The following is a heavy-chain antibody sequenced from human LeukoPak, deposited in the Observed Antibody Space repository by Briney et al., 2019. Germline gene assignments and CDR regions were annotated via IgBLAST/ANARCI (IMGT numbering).Heavy chain of an antibody. CDR2: IYYSGST. D-gene: IGHD3-22*01. J-gene: IGHJ4*02. Sequence: PSETLSLTCTVSGGSISSSSYYWGWIRQPPGRGLEWIGSIYYSGSTYYNPSLKSRVTISVDTSKNQFSLKLSSVTAADTAVYYCAREIRGPYGSSGFSSPLFDYWGQGTLVTVSS. CDR1: GGSISSSSYY. V-gene: IGHV4-39*07. CDR3: AREIRGPYGSSGFSSPLFDY.